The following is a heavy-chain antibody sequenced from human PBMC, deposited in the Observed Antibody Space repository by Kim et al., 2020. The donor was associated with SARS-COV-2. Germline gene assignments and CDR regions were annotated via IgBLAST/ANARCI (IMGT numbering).Heavy chain of an antibody. V-gene: IGHV4-31*03. CDR3: ARYSSGYLGVWFDP. J-gene: IGHJ5*02. D-gene: IGHD3-22*01. CDR1: GGSISSGGYY. Sequence: SETLSLTCTVSGGSISSGGYYWSWIRQHPGKGLEWIGYIYYSGSTYYNPSLKSRVTISVDTSKNQFSLKLSSVTAADTAVYYCARYSSGYLGVWFDPWGQGTLVTVSS. CDR2: IYYSGST.